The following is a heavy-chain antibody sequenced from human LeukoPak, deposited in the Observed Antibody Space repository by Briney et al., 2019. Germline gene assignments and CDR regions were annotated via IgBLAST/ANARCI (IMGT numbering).Heavy chain of an antibody. CDR1: GFTFSSYA. CDR3: AKDLNGVVPAAIVFDY. Sequence: PGGSLRLSCAASGFTFSSYAMSWVRQAPGKGLEWVSAISGSGGSTYYADSVKGRFTISRDNSKNTLYLQMNSLRAEDTAVYYCAKDLNGVVPAAIVFDYWGQGTLVTVSS. CDR2: ISGSGGST. V-gene: IGHV3-23*01. J-gene: IGHJ4*02. D-gene: IGHD2-2*01.